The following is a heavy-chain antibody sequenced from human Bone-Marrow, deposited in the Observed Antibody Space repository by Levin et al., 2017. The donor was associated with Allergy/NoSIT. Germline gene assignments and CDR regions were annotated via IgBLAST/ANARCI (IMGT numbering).Heavy chain of an antibody. V-gene: IGHV3-66*01. D-gene: IGHD2-15*01. J-gene: IGHJ5*02. Sequence: ETLSLTCAASGFTVGNNYMKWVRQAPGKGLEWVSLIYSGGSTYYADSVKGRFTISRDNSKNTLHLQMNSLRTEDTAVYYCARDRTCSGGTCYGSWGQGTLVTVSS. CDR2: IYSGGST. CDR1: GFTVGNNY. CDR3: ARDRTCSGGTCYGS.